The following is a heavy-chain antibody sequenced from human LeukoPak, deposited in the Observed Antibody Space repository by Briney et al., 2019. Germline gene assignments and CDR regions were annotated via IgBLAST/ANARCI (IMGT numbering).Heavy chain of an antibody. Sequence: PGGSLRLSCAASGFTFSSYWMSWVRQAPGKGLEWVLSISSSSSYIYYADSVKGRFTISRDNAKNSLYLQMNSLRAEDTAVYYCARGENNYGYYYFDYWGQGTLVTVSS. D-gene: IGHD5-18*01. CDR1: GFTFSSYW. V-gene: IGHV3-21*01. J-gene: IGHJ4*02. CDR2: ISSSSSYI. CDR3: ARGENNYGYYYFDY.